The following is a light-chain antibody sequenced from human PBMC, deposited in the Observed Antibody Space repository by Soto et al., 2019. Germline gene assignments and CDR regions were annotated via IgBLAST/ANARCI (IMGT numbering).Light chain of an antibody. CDR3: QQHNAWPWT. Sequence: EMVMTQSPATLSVSPGERATLSCRASQSVSSNLAWYQQKPGQAPRLLIYGASTRATGIPARFSGSGSGTEFTLTISSLQSEDFAVYYCQQHNAWPWTFGQGTKVEIK. CDR2: GAS. J-gene: IGKJ1*01. V-gene: IGKV3-15*01. CDR1: QSVSSN.